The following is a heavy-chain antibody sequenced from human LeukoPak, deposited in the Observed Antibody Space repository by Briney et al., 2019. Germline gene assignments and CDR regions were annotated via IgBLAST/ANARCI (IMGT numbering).Heavy chain of an antibody. V-gene: IGHV1-69*04. CDR2: IIPILGIA. D-gene: IGHD3-10*01. CDR3: ARVGALWFGELSNAEYLQH. Sequence: SVKVSCKASGGTFSSYAISWVRQAPGQGLEWMGRIIPILGIANYAQKFQGRVTITADKSTSTAYMELSSLRSEDTAVYYCARVGALWFGELSNAEYLQHWGQGTLVTVSS. CDR1: GGTFSSYA. J-gene: IGHJ1*01.